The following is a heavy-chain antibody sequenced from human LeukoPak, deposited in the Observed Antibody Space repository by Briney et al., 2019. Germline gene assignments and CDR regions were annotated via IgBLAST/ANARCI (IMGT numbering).Heavy chain of an antibody. Sequence: GGSLRLSCATSGFTVSSNYMSWVRQAPGKGLEWVANIKQDGSEKYYVDSVKGRFTISRDNAKNSLYLQMNSLRAEDTAVYYCAREKRSITIFGVVTYYFDYWGQGTLVTVSS. CDR2: IKQDGSEK. D-gene: IGHD3-3*01. V-gene: IGHV3-7*03. CDR3: AREKRSITIFGVVTYYFDY. CDR1: GFTVSSNY. J-gene: IGHJ4*02.